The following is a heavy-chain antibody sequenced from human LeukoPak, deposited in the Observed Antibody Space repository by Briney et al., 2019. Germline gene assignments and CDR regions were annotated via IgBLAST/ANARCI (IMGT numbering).Heavy chain of an antibody. CDR3: ARDPAYGSGSYYFEGFDY. D-gene: IGHD3-10*01. CDR2: ISAYNGNT. V-gene: IGHV1-18*01. CDR1: GYTFTSYG. J-gene: IGHJ4*02. Sequence: ASVKVSCKASGYTFTSYGISWVRQAPGQGLEWMGWISAYNGNTNYAQKLQGRVPMTTDTSTSTAYMELRSLRSDDTAVYYCARDPAYGSGSYYFEGFDYWGQGTLVTVSS.